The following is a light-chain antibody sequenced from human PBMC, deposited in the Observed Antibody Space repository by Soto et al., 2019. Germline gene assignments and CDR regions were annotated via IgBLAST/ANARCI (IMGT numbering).Light chain of an antibody. J-gene: IGKJ4*01. Sequence: DLQMTVSPSSLSAFIRDRVTISCRASQDIAPYLAWFQQKPGKVPKLLIYATSTLQSGVPARFSGSGSGTDFTLTINCLQPEDVGTYYCQKYNSAPLNFRGGTK. CDR3: QKYNSAPLN. V-gene: IGKV1-27*01. CDR1: QDIAPY. CDR2: ATS.